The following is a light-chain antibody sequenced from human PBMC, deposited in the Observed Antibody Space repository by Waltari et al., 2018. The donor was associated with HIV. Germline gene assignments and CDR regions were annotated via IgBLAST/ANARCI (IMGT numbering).Light chain of an antibody. Sequence: DIQMTQSPSSLFASVGDRVTITCRASQGISNSLAWYQQKPGTAPKLLLFAVSRLESGVPSRFSGSGSGTDYPLTINSLQPEDFATYYCQQYYITPWTFGQGTRVEIK. CDR3: QQYYITPWT. CDR2: AVS. J-gene: IGKJ1*01. V-gene: IGKV1-NL1*01. CDR1: QGISNS.